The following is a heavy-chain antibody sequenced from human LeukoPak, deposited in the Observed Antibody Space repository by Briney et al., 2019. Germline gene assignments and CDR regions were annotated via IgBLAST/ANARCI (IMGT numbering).Heavy chain of an antibody. CDR1: GYTFTSYY. J-gene: IGHJ4*02. CDR2: INPSGGST. CDR3: ARVGRGEYFDY. Sequence: ASVKVPCKASGYTFTSYYMHWVRQAPGQGLEWMGIINPSGGSTSYAQKFQGRVTMTRDTSTSTVYMELSSLRSEDTAVYYCARVGRGEYFDYWGQGTLVTVSS. V-gene: IGHV1-46*01. D-gene: IGHD3-16*01.